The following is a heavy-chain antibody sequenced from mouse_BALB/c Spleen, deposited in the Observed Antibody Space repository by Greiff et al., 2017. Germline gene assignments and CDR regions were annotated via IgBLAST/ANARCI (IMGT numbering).Heavy chain of an antibody. Sequence: QVQLKESGAELMKPGASVKISCKATGYTFSSYWIEWVKQRPGHGLEWIGEILPGSGSTNYNEKFKGKATFTADTSSNTAYMQLSSLTSEDSAVYYCARGGNGDWFAYWGQGTLVTVSA. CDR2: ILPGSGST. CDR3: ARGGNGDWFAY. J-gene: IGHJ3*01. D-gene: IGHD2-1*01. V-gene: IGHV1-9*01. CDR1: GYTFSSYW.